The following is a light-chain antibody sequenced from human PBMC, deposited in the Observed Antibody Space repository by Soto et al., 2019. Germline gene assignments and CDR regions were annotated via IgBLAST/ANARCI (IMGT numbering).Light chain of an antibody. CDR2: AAS. CDR1: QSISGY. V-gene: IGKV1-39*01. Sequence: DIQMTQSPSSLSASVGDRVTITCRASQSISGYLSWYQQKPGKAPQLLIYAASSLQSGVPSRFSGRGSGTVFTLTISSLQPEDFATYYCQQSYRTPLTFGQGTRREIK. J-gene: IGKJ5*01. CDR3: QQSYRTPLT.